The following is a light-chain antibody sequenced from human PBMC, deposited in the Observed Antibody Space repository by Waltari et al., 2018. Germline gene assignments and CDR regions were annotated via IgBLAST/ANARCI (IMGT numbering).Light chain of an antibody. CDR2: KAS. CDR1: QRISNW. V-gene: IGKV1-5*03. Sequence: EIQMTQSPSTLSASVGDRVTITCRASQRISNWLAWYQQKPGKAPKLLIYKASTLQSGAPSRFRGSGSGTEFTLTISSLQPDDFATYYCQQYSSDSTFGQGTKVEIK. CDR3: QQYSSDST. J-gene: IGKJ1*01.